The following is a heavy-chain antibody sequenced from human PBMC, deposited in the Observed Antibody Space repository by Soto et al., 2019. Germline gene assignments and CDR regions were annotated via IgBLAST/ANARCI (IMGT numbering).Heavy chain of an antibody. D-gene: IGHD3-10*01. Sequence: ASVKVSCKASGYTFTSYYMHWVRQAPGQGLERMGIINPSGGSTSYAQKFQGRVTMTRDTSTSTVYMELSSLRSEDTAVYYCAGEIGFGEPIVYYFYYGMDVWGQGTTVTGSS. CDR3: AGEIGFGEPIVYYFYYGMDV. CDR2: INPSGGST. V-gene: IGHV1-46*01. J-gene: IGHJ6*02. CDR1: GYTFTSYY.